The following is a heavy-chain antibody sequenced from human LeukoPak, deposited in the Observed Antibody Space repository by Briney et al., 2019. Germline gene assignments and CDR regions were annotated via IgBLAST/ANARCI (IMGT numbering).Heavy chain of an antibody. J-gene: IGHJ5*02. Sequence: GRSLRLSCAASGFTFSSYAMSWVRQAPGKGLERVSAISGSGGSTYYADSVQGRFTISRDNSMNTLYLQMNSLRAEDTAVYYCAKGSGPNWFDPWGQGTLVTVSS. V-gene: IGHV3-23*01. CDR3: AKGSGPNWFDP. CDR1: GFTFSSYA. CDR2: ISGSGGST.